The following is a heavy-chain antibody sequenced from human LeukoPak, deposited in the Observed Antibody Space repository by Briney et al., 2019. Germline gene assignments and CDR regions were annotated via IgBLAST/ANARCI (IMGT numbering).Heavy chain of an antibody. D-gene: IGHD6-13*01. Sequence: GGSLRLSCAASGFTFSSYSMNWVRQAPGKGLEWVSSISSSSSYIYYADSVKGRFTISRDNAKNSLYLQMNSLRAEDTAVYYCASDRSSSWYGRYYFDYWGQGTLVTVSS. J-gene: IGHJ4*02. CDR3: ASDRSSSWYGRYYFDY. CDR1: GFTFSSYS. CDR2: ISSSSSYI. V-gene: IGHV3-21*01.